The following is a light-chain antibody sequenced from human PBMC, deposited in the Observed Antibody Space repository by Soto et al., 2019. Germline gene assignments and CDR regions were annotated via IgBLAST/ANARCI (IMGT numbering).Light chain of an antibody. CDR3: SSYAGGNNVV. V-gene: IGLV2-8*01. J-gene: IGLJ3*02. CDR2: DVT. Sequence: QSVLTQPPSASGAPGQSVTISCTGTSSDVGGYPFVSWYQQYPGQVPKLIIYDVTQRPSGVPDRFSGSKSGNTASLTVSGLQAEDEADYYCSSYAGGNNVVFGGGTKLTVL. CDR1: SSDVGGYPF.